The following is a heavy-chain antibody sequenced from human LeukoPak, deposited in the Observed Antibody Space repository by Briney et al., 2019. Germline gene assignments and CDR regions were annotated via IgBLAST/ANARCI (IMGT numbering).Heavy chain of an antibody. D-gene: IGHD3-22*01. CDR1: GGTFSSYA. Sequence: SVKVSCKASGGTFSSYAISWVRQAPGQGLEWMGRIIPILGIANYAQKFQGRVTITADKSTSTAYMELSSLRSEDTAVYYCARDKYYDSSGYYFGDAFDIWGQGTMVTVSS. V-gene: IGHV1-69*04. CDR3: ARDKYYDSSGYYFGDAFDI. CDR2: IIPILGIA. J-gene: IGHJ3*02.